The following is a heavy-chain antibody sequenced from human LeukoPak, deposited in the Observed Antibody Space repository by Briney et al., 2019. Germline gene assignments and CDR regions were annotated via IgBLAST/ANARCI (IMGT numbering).Heavy chain of an antibody. V-gene: IGHV4-30-2*01. CDR3: ARAGVNRGWFDP. Sequence: KSSETLSLTCAVSGGSISSGGYSWSWIRQPPGKGLEWIGYIYHSGSTYYNPSLKSRVTISVDRSKNQFSLKLSSVTAADTAVYYCARAGVNRGWFDPWGQGTLVTVSS. J-gene: IGHJ5*02. CDR1: GGSISSGGYS. CDR2: IYHSGST. D-gene: IGHD2/OR15-2a*01.